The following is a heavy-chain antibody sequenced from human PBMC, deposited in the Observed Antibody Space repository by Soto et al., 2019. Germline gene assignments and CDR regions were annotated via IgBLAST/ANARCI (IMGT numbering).Heavy chain of an antibody. J-gene: IGHJ5*02. D-gene: IGHD6-13*01. CDR2: ISSSGSTI. V-gene: IGHV3-48*03. CDR3: ASYRGQQLINNWFDP. CDR1: GFTFSSYE. Sequence: GGSLSLSCASSGFTFSSYEMNWVRQAPGMGLEWVSYISSSGSTIYYADSVKGRFTISRDNAKNSLYLQMNSLRAEDTAVDYCASYRGQQLINNWFDPWGQGTV.